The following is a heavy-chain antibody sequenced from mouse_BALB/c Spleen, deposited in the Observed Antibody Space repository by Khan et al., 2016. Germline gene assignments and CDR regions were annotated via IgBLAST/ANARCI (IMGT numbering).Heavy chain of an antibody. Sequence: EVQLQESGPGLVKPSQSLSLTCTVTGYSITSDYAWNWIRQFPGNRLEWLGYISYSGSTRYNPSLKSRIFSTRDTSKNQFFLQLNSVTSEDAATYDSARSDYGDKDAMNYWGQGTSVTVPS. CDR1: GYSITSDYA. CDR3: ARSDYGDKDAMNY. J-gene: IGHJ4*01. D-gene: IGHD1-1*01. CDR2: ISYSGST. V-gene: IGHV3-2*02.